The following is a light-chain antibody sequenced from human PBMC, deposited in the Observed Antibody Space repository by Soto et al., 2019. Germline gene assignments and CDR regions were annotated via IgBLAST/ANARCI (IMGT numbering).Light chain of an antibody. CDR2: SND. V-gene: IGLV1-44*01. J-gene: IGLJ3*02. CDR1: SSNIGSHP. CDR3: AAWDDSLNGGV. Sequence: QAVVTQPPSASGTPGQRVTISCSGSSSNIGSHPVNWYQHLPGTAPKLLIYSNDQRPSGVPDRLSGSKSGTSASLAISGLQSDDEADYYCAAWDDSLNGGVFGGGTKLTVL.